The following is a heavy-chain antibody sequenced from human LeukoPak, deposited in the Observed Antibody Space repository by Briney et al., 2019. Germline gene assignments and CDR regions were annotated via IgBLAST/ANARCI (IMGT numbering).Heavy chain of an antibody. D-gene: IGHD2-15*01. J-gene: IGHJ3*02. CDR1: GYTFTSYG. CDR3: ARAPGYCSGGSCYSDAFDI. Sequence: ASVKVSCKASGYTFTSYGISWVRQAPGQGLEWMGWISAYNGNTNYAQKLQGRVTMTTDTSTSTAYMELRSLRSDDTAVYYCARAPGYCSGGSCYSDAFDIWGQGTMVTVSS. CDR2: ISAYNGNT. V-gene: IGHV1-18*01.